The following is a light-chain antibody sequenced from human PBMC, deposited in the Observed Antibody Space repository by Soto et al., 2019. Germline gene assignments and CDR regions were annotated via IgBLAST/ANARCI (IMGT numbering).Light chain of an antibody. CDR2: GAS. Sequence: EIVLTQSPGTLSLSPGERATLSCRASQSVSSTYLAWYQQKPGQAPRLLIYGASSRATAIPDRFSGSGSGTDCTLTIGRLEPEDFAVYYWQQYSSSPRTLGQGTKLEIK. CDR3: QQYSSSPRT. V-gene: IGKV3-20*01. J-gene: IGKJ2*01. CDR1: QSVSSTY.